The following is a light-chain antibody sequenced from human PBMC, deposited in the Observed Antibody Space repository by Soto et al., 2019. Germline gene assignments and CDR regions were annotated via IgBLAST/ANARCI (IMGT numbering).Light chain of an antibody. Sequence: SYELTQPPSVSEAPGKTARITCGGNNIGSKSVHWYQQKPGQAPVLVTFYDRERPSGIPERFHGSNSGNTATLTISGVEAEDETDYHCQVCDSDLKGVFGGSTQQTV. CDR2: YDR. CDR3: QVCDSDLKGV. CDR1: NIGSKS. J-gene: IGLJ2*01. V-gene: IGLV3-21*04.